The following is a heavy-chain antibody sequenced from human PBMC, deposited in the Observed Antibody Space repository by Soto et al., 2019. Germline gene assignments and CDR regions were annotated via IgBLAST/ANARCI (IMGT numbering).Heavy chain of an antibody. CDR1: GFTFSSYA. CDR2: ISGSGGST. Sequence: EVQLLESGGGLVQPGGSLRLPCAASGFTFSSYAMSWVRQAPGKGLEWVSAISGSGGSTYYADSVKGRFTISRDNSKNTLDLQMNSLRAEDTAVYYPLAETYYGSGSRDYWGQGTLVTVSS. D-gene: IGHD3-10*01. CDR3: LAETYYGSGSRDY. J-gene: IGHJ4*02. V-gene: IGHV3-23*01.